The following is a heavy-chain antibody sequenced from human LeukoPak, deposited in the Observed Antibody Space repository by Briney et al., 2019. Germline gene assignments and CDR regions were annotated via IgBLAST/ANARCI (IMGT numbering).Heavy chain of an antibody. V-gene: IGHV4-4*07. CDR2: IYTSGST. CDR3: AREQDIVVVPAAIKGPYYMDV. J-gene: IGHJ6*03. CDR1: GGSFSGYY. D-gene: IGHD2-2*02. Sequence: SETLSLTCAVYGGSFSGYYWSWIRQPAGKGLEWIGRIYTSGSTNYNPSLKSRVTMSVDTSKNQFSLKLSSVTAADTAVYYCAREQDIVVVPAAIKGPYYMDVWGKGTTVTVSS.